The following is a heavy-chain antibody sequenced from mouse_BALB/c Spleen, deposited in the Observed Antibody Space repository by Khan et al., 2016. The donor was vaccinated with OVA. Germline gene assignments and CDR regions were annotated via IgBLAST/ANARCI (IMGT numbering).Heavy chain of an antibody. CDR1: GFNIKNTY. Sequence: EVQLQESGAEFVKPGASVRLSCTASGFNIKNTYIHWVTQRPEQGLEWIGRIDPANGNTKYDPKFQGKATITADTSSNTAYLQLSSLTSEDTAVYYCAHSLLLYAMDYWGQGTSVTVSS. V-gene: IGHV14-3*02. J-gene: IGHJ4*01. CDR2: IDPANGNT. CDR3: AHSLLLYAMDY. D-gene: IGHD1-1*01.